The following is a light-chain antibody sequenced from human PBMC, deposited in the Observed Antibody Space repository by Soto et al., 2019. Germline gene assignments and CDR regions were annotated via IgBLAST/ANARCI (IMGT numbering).Light chain of an antibody. Sequence: AIRMTQSPSSFSASTGDRVTITCRASQGISSYLAWYQQKPGKAPKLLIYGASTLQSGVPSRFSGSGSGTDFTLTISCLQSEDFATDYCQQYYSYPITFGQGTRLEIK. CDR1: QGISSY. V-gene: IGKV1-8*01. J-gene: IGKJ5*01. CDR3: QQYYSYPIT. CDR2: GAS.